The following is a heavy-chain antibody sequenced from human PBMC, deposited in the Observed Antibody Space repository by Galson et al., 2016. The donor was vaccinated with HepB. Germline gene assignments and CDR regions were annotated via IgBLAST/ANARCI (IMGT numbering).Heavy chain of an antibody. D-gene: IGHD5-12*01. CDR3: ARVGEDILATTAGFEH. CDR2: INPSGDST. Sequence: SVKVSCKASGYTFNNYYMHWVRQAPGQGPEWMGIINPSGDSTTYAQKFHGRVTMTRDTSTSTAYMELISLTSEDTAVDYCARVGEDILATTAGFEHWGQGTLITVSS. CDR1: GYTFNNYY. V-gene: IGHV1-46*02. J-gene: IGHJ4*02.